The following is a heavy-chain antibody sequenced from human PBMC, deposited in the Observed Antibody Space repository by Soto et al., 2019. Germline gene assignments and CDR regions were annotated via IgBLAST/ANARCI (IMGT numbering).Heavy chain of an antibody. CDR3: ARDQPPTYYDFWSGYYRTYYFEY. V-gene: IGHV1-18*01. J-gene: IGHJ4*02. CDR1: GYTFTSYG. CDR2: ISAYNGNT. D-gene: IGHD3-3*01. Sequence: ASVKVSCKASGYTFTSYGISWVRQAPGQGLEWMGWISAYNGNTNYAQKLQGRVTMTTDTSTSTAYMELRSLRSDDTAVYYCARDQPPTYYDFWSGYYRTYYFEYWGQGTLVTVSS.